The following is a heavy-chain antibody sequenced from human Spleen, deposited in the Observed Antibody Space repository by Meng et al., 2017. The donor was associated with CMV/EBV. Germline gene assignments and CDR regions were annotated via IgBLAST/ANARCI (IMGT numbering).Heavy chain of an antibody. D-gene: IGHD2/OR15-2a*01. J-gene: IGHJ5*02. CDR1: FDAVSSNTYY. CDR2: IYCRGST. CDR3: ARVGPGNWFDP. Sequence: TGRVSFDAVSSNTYYWSWIRQPPGKGLEFIGYIYCRGSTSYNPALESRVTISVDMFQNQFSLKMRSVTAADTAVYYCARVGPGNWFDPWGQGTLVTVSS. V-gene: IGHV4-61*01.